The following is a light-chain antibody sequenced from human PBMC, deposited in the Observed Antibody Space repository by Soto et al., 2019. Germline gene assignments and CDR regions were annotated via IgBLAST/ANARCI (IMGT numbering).Light chain of an antibody. Sequence: DIQVTQSPSSLSASVGDRVTISCRASQIINTYLNWYQQKPGQAPNLLIHSASILQSGVPSRFXXXXXXXXXXLXISSLQPEDFAIYYCQQSYSNPLTFGGGTKVDIK. CDR1: QIINTY. CDR2: SAS. CDR3: QQSYSNPLT. V-gene: IGKV1-39*01. J-gene: IGKJ4*01.